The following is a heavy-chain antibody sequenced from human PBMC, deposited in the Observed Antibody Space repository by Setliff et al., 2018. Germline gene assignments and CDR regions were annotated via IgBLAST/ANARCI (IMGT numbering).Heavy chain of an antibody. Sequence: PSETLSLTCAVYGGSFSGYYWSWIRQPPGKGLEWIGEINHSGSTNYNPSLKSRVTISVDTSKNQFSLKLSSVTAADTAVYYCAREVGYYDSSGYPDVWGKGTTVTVS. V-gene: IGHV4-34*01. CDR3: AREVGYYDSSGYPDV. CDR1: GGSFSGYY. J-gene: IGHJ6*03. D-gene: IGHD3-22*01. CDR2: INHSGST.